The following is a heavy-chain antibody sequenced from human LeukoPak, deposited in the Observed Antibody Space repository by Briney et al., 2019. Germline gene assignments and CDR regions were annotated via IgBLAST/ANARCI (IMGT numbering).Heavy chain of an antibody. Sequence: SQTLSLTCTVSGGSISSGDYYWSWIRQPPGKGLEWIGYIYYSGSTYYNPSLKSRVTISVDTSKNQFSLKLSSVTAADTAVYYCARDNSGSYYRPQYYGMDVWGQGTTVTVSS. CDR3: ARDNSGSYYRPQYYGMDV. V-gene: IGHV4-30-4*01. CDR1: GGSISSGDYY. D-gene: IGHD3-10*01. J-gene: IGHJ6*02. CDR2: IYYSGST.